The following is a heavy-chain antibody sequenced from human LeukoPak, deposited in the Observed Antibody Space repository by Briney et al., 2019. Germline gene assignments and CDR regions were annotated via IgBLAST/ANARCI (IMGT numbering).Heavy chain of an antibody. J-gene: IGHJ5*02. Sequence: PGGSLRLSCAASRFSFNAYAMSWVRQAPGKGLEWVSGISATGESTYYADSVKGRFTISRDNSKNTLFLQMNSLRAEDTALYYCAKIATRLIDSFGSERDWFDHWGQGTLVTVSP. CDR1: RFSFNAYA. CDR2: ISATGEST. V-gene: IGHV3-23*01. CDR3: AKIATRLIDSFGSERDWFDH. D-gene: IGHD3-10*01.